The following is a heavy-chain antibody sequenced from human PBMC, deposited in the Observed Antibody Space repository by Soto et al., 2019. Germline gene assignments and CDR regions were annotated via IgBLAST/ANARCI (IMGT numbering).Heavy chain of an antibody. D-gene: IGHD6-13*01. J-gene: IGHJ4*02. CDR3: ARPDSSSWVGY. CDR1: GGSISSSSYY. Sequence: QLQLQESGPGLVKPSETLSLTCTVSGGSISSSSYYWGWIRQPPGKGLEWIGSIYYSGSTYYNPSPKSXXPXSXATSKNQFALTLSSVTAADTAVDYCARPDSSSWVGYWGQGTLVTVSS. V-gene: IGHV4-39*01. CDR2: IYYSGST.